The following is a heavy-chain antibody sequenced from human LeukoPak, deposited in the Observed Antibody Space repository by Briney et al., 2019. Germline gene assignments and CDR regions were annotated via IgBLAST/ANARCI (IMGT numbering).Heavy chain of an antibody. D-gene: IGHD3-22*01. Sequence: PGGSLRLSCAASGFTFSSYAMHWVRQAPGKGLEYVSAISSNGGSTYYANSVKGRFTISRDNSKNTLYLQMGNLRAEDMAVYYCARGVNYYDSSGYYLNWFDPWGQGTLVTVSS. CDR2: ISSNGGST. J-gene: IGHJ5*02. V-gene: IGHV3-64*01. CDR1: GFTFSSYA. CDR3: ARGVNYYDSSGYYLNWFDP.